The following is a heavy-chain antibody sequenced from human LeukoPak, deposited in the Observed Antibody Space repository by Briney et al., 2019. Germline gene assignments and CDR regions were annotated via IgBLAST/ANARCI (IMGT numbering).Heavy chain of an antibody. CDR2: IIPIFGTA. D-gene: IGHD6-6*01. J-gene: IGHJ4*02. CDR1: GGTFSSYA. CDR3: ARDYYSSSTRYFDY. Sequence: ASVTVSCKASGGTFSSYAISWVRQAPGQGLEWMGGIIPIFGTANYAQKFQGRVTITADESTSTAYMELSSLRSEDTAVYYCARDYYSSSTRYFDYWGQGTLVTVSS. V-gene: IGHV1-69*13.